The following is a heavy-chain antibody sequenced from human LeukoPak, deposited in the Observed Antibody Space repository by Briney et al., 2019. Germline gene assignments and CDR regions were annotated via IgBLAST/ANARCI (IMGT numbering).Heavy chain of an antibody. J-gene: IGHJ4*02. CDR1: GGSISSSRYY. CDR3: ARGGYCSRDCYSHYFDY. Sequence: SETLSLTCTVSGGSISSSRYYWGWIRQPPGKGLEWIGSIYYTGTTYYNPSLKSRVTTSIDTSKTQFSLNLNSVTAADTAVYFCARGGYCSRDCYSHYFDYWGQRALVTVSS. D-gene: IGHD2-21*02. V-gene: IGHV4-39*07. CDR2: IYYTGTT.